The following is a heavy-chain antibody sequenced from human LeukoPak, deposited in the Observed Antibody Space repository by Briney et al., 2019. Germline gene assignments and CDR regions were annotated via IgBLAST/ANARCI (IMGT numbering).Heavy chain of an antibody. V-gene: IGHV3-21*01. J-gene: IGHJ4*02. CDR1: GFTFSTYA. Sequence: PGGSLRLPCAASGFTFSTYAMNWVRQAPGKGLEWVSSISSSSSDIYYADSVRGRFTISRDNAKNSLYLQMYSLRAEDTAVYYCARGGEVGATLTQNFDYWGQGTLVTVSS. D-gene: IGHD1-26*01. CDR3: ARGGEVGATLTQNFDY. CDR2: ISSSSSDI.